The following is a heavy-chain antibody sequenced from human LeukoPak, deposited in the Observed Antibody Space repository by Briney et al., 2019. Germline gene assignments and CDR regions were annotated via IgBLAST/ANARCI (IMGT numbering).Heavy chain of an antibody. D-gene: IGHD1-20*01. CDR1: GGSFSGYY. Sequence: SETLSLTCAVYGGSFSGYYWSWIRQPPGKGLEWIGEINHSGSTNYNPSLKSRVTISVGTSKNQFSLKLSSVTAADTAVYYCARGRITGHNYYYYMDVWCKGTTVTVSS. J-gene: IGHJ6*03. V-gene: IGHV4-34*01. CDR3: ARGRITGHNYYYYMDV. CDR2: INHSGST.